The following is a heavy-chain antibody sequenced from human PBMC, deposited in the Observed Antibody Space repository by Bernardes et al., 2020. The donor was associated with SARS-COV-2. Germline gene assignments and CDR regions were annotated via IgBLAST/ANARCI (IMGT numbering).Heavy chain of an antibody. CDR2: LYYSGST. CDR3: ARHKIAARPPFDY. Sequence: SETLSLTCTVPGGSISSYYWSWIRQPPGKGLGWIGYLYYSGSTNYNPSLKSRVTISVDTSKNQFSLKLSSVTAADTAVYYCARHKIAARPPFDYWGQGTLVTVSS. V-gene: IGHV4-59*08. D-gene: IGHD6-6*01. J-gene: IGHJ4*02. CDR1: GGSISSYY.